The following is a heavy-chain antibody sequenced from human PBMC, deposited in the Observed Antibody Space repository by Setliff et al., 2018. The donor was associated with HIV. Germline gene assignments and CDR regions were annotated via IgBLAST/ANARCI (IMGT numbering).Heavy chain of an antibody. CDR1: GYTFTSYG. J-gene: IGHJ6*03. Sequence: ASVKVSCKASGYTFTSYGISWVRQAPGQGLEWMGWISAYNGNTNYAQKLQGRVTMTTDTSTSTAYIELRSLRSDDTAVYYCARAATPNWGYHYYYYMDVWGKGTTVTVSS. CDR3: ARAATPNWGYHYYYYMDV. CDR2: ISAYNGNT. V-gene: IGHV1-18*01. D-gene: IGHD7-27*01.